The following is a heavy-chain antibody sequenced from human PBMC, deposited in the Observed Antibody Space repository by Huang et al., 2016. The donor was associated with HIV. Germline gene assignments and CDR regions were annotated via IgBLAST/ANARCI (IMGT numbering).Heavy chain of an antibody. CDR1: GGSFSSQS. CDR2: TSPILGIP. V-gene: IGHV1-69*01. Sequence: QVQLVQSGAEVKKPGSSVTVSCKASGGSFSSQSISWVRQAPGQGLEWIGVTSPILGIPSYAQIVQGRVTISADDSTSTAYMELNSLTSADTAIYYCARGLHNIASSPPDSWGQGTLITVSS. CDR3: ARGLHNIASSPPDS. D-gene: IGHD3-16*02. J-gene: IGHJ4*02.